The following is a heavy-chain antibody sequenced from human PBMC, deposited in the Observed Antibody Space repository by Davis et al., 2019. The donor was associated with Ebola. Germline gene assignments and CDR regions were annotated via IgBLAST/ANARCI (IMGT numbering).Heavy chain of an antibody. CDR3: ARLRSGYYYYGMDV. V-gene: IGHV3-48*04. J-gene: IGHJ6*02. CDR1: GFTFSSYS. Sequence: GESLKISCAASGFTFSSYSMNWVRQAPGKGLEWVSYISSSSSTIYYADSVKGRFTISRDNAKNSLYLQMNSLRAEDTAVYYCARLRSGYYYYGMDVWGQGTTVTVSS. CDR2: ISSSSSTI. D-gene: IGHD3-3*01.